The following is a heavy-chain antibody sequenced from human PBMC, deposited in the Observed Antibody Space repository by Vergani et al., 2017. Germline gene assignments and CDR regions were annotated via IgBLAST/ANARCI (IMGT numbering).Heavy chain of an antibody. CDR2: VYYNGST. J-gene: IGHJ5*02. D-gene: IGHD2-21*01. V-gene: IGHV4-39*07. CDR3: ARGNCGVNCPKYNWLAP. CDR1: GDSINNGNYS. Sequence: QLQLQESGPGLVKPSETLSLTCIVSGDSINNGNYSWGWIRQPPGKGLEWIGSVYYNGSTYYNPSLTSRVTVSVDESRNLFSLRLNSVTAADTAVYYCARGNCGVNCPKYNWLAPWGRGILVTVSS.